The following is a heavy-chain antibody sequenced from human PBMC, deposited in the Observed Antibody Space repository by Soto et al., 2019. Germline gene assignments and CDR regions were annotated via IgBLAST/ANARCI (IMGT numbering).Heavy chain of an antibody. CDR1: GGSFSYYS. Sequence: SETLSLTCAVYGGSFSYYSWTWIRQPPGKGLEWIGEINDSGSTNYTPSLERRVTISRDTSKNQFSLRLSSVTAADTAIYYCATRITVFGLLIPPFDPWGQGTQVTVSS. D-gene: IGHD3-3*01. CDR3: ATRITVFGLLIPPFDP. J-gene: IGHJ5*02. CDR2: INDSGST. V-gene: IGHV4-34*01.